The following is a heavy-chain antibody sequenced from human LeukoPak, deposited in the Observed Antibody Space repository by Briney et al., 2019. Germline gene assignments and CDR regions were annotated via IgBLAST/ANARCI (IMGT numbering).Heavy chain of an antibody. V-gene: IGHV4-34*01. D-gene: IGHD6-13*01. J-gene: IGHJ2*01. CDR2: INHSGNI. CDR3: ARVYYSNSYDYWYFDL. CDR1: GGSFSGYY. Sequence: SETLSLTCAVFGGSFSGYYWSWIRQPPGQGLEWIGEINHSGNINYNPSLKSRVTISVDTSKNQFSLKLSSVTAADTAVYYCARVYYSNSYDYWYFDLWGRGTLVTVSS.